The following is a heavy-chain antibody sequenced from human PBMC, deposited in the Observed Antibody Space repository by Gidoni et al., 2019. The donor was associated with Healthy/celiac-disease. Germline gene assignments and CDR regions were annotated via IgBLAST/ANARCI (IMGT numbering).Heavy chain of an antibody. D-gene: IGHD3-10*01. V-gene: IGHV3-43*01. CDR1: GFTFDDYT. CDR3: AKDAGAMVRVYGMDV. CDR2: ISWDGGST. Sequence: EVQLVESGGVVVQPGGSLRLSCAASGFTFDDYTMHWVRQAPGKGLEWVSLISWDGGSTYYADSVKGRFTISRDNSKNSLYLQMNSLRTEDTALYYCAKDAGAMVRVYGMDVWGQGTTVTVSS. J-gene: IGHJ6*02.